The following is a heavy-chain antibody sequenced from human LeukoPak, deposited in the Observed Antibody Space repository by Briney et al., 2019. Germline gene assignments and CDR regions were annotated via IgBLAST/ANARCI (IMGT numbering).Heavy chain of an antibody. J-gene: IGHJ4*02. V-gene: IGHV4-59*08. CDR2: IYYSGST. Sequence: SETLSLTCTVSGGSISSYYWSWIRQPPGKGLEWIGYIYYSGSTNYNPSLKSRVTISVDTSKNQFSLKLISVTAADTAVYYCARLRYCSGGSCYYFDYWGQGTVVTVSS. CDR3: ARLRYCSGGSCYYFDY. D-gene: IGHD2-15*01. CDR1: GGSISSYY.